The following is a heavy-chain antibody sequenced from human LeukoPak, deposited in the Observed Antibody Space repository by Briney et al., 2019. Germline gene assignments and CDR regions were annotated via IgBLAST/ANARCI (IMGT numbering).Heavy chain of an antibody. CDR3: AKDRGYSGYDSDY. CDR2: ISGSGGST. D-gene: IGHD5-12*01. CDR1: GFHFNKYC. Sequence: GGALGLFFAASGFHFNKYCLGLVRPASGEGLGLGSAISGSGGSTYYADSVKGRFTISRDNSKNTLYLQMNSLRAEDTAVYYCAKDRGYSGYDSDYWGQGTLVTVSS. V-gene: IGHV3-23*01. J-gene: IGHJ4*02.